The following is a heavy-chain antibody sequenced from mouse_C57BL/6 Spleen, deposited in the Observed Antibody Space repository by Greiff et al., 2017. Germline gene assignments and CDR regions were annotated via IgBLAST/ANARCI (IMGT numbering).Heavy chain of an antibody. J-gene: IGHJ2*01. CDR1: GYTFTDYY. Sequence: VQLQQSGPVLVKPGASVKMSCKASGYTFTDYYMNWVKQSHGKSLEWIGVINPYNGGTSYNQKFKGKATLTVDKSSSTAYMELNSLTSEDSAVYYCARRAQATYYFDYWGQGTTLTVSS. CDR2: INPYNGGT. D-gene: IGHD3-2*02. CDR3: ARRAQATYYFDY. V-gene: IGHV1-19*01.